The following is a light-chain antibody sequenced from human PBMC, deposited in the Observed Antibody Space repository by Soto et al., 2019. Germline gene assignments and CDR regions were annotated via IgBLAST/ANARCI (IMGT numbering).Light chain of an antibody. Sequence: EIVLTQSPATLSLSPGERATLSCRASQSVSSYLAWYQQKPGQAPRLLIYDASNMATGIPARFSGSGSGTDFTLTISSLEPEDFALYYCQQRSNWPTFGGGTKVEIK. CDR2: DAS. V-gene: IGKV3-11*01. CDR1: QSVSSY. J-gene: IGKJ4*01. CDR3: QQRSNWPT.